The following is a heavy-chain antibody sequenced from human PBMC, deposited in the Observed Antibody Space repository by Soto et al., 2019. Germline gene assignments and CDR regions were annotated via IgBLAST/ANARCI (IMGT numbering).Heavy chain of an antibody. V-gene: IGHV1-46*03. J-gene: IGHJ4*02. CDR2: INPSGGNS. CDR1: GYTFTTYY. D-gene: IGHD6-13*01. CDR3: ARAAGTAAGYWIDF. Sequence: GASVKVSCKASGYTFTTYYVHWVRQAPGQGLEWMGIINPSGGNSNFAQKFQGRITTTRDTSTTTVYMELRSLTFEDTAVYYCARAAGTAAGYWIDFWGQGTLVNVSS.